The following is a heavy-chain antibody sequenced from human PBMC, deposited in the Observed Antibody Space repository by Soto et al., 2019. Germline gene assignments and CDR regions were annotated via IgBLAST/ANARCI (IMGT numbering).Heavy chain of an antibody. Sequence: SETLSLTCTVSGDSVRNQYWSWIRRPPGRGLEWIGYIYRSGSTKYNPSLKSRLTISVDASKNQFSLKLSSVTAADTAVYYCARTLDYGHMDVWGKGTTVTVYS. CDR2: IYRSGST. CDR3: ARTLDYGHMDV. V-gene: IGHV4-4*09. D-gene: IGHD3-16*01. J-gene: IGHJ6*03. CDR1: GDSVRNQY.